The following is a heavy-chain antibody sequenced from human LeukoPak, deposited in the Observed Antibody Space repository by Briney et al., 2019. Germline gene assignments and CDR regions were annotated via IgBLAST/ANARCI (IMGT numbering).Heavy chain of an antibody. CDR2: SRKRGNKYVT. CDR3: AREGYNYGSDAFDI. J-gene: IGHJ3*02. Sequence: GGSLRLSCVASGFTLSDHNMDWVRQATGRGLEWVGRSRKRGNKYVTENAASVKGRFTISRDDSNNSLYLQMNSLRTEDTAVYYCAREGYNYGSDAFDIWGQGTMVTVSS. CDR1: GFTLSDHN. D-gene: IGHD5-18*01. V-gene: IGHV3-72*01.